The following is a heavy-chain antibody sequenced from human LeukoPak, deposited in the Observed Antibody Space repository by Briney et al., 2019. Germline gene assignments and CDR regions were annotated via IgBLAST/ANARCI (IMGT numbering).Heavy chain of an antibody. CDR2: INHSGST. D-gene: IGHD6-19*01. J-gene: IGHJ5*02. CDR1: GGSFSGYY. V-gene: IGHV4-34*01. Sequence: SETLSLTCAVYGGSFSGYYWSWIRQPPGKGLEWIGEINHSGSTNYNPSLKSRVTISVDTSKNQFSLKLSSVTAADTAVYYCARHFAVAGWANWFDPWGQGTLVTVSS. CDR3: ARHFAVAGWANWFDP.